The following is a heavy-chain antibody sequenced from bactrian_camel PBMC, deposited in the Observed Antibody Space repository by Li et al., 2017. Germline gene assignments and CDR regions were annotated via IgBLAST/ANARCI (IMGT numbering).Heavy chain of an antibody. V-gene: IGHV3S54*01. CDR1: GDTSRLC. CDR2: DNLGGAAY. J-gene: IGHJ4*01. D-gene: IGHD6*01. Sequence: HVQLVESGGGSVQPGGSLRLSCIAYGDTSRLCMGWYRQVPGKPRERLVAVDNLGGAAYPDSDSVKGRFTGSRDISQNTKNTLDLQMNSLKTEDTSVYSCATGSSWYKYWGQGTQVTVS. CDR3: ATGSSWYKY.